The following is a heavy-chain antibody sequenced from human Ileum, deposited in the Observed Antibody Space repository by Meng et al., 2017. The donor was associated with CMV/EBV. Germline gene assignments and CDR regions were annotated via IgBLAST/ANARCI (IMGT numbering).Heavy chain of an antibody. CDR2: INTDGGST. J-gene: IGHJ4*02. D-gene: IGHD1-14*01. V-gene: IGHV3-74*01. CDR3: AKPGAEFDHYFDY. CDR1: GFTFSSYW. Sequence: GESLKISCAASGFTFSSYWMYWVRQAPGKGLVWVSRINTDGGSTSYADSVKGRFTTSRDNAKNTLYLQMNSLRVEDTAVYYCAKPGAEFDHYFDYWGQGILVTVSS.